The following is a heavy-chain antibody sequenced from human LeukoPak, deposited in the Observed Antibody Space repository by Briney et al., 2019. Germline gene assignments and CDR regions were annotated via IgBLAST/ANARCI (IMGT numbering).Heavy chain of an antibody. J-gene: IGHJ4*02. D-gene: IGHD2-2*01. V-gene: IGHV3-49*04. CDR1: GFTFGDYA. Sequence: GGSLRLSCTASGFTFGDYAMSWVRQVPGRGLEWVAFIRSKAYGGTTEYAASVKGRFTISRDDSKSIAYLQMNSLKTEDTAVYYCTRDLCSSTSCYAPFDYWGQGTLVTVSS. CDR3: TRDLCSSTSCYAPFDY. CDR2: IRSKAYGGTT.